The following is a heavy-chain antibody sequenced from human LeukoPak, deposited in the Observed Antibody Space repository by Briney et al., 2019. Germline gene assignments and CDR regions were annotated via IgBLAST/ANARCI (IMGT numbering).Heavy chain of an antibody. V-gene: IGHV1-69*05. CDR3: ARVTGITGTRRWFDP. Sequence: SVKVSCKASGGTFSSYAISWVRQAPGQGLEWMGGIIPIFGTANYAQKFQGRVTITTDESTSTAYMELSSLRSEDAAVYYCARVTGITGTRRWFDPWGQGTLVTVSS. CDR1: GGTFSSYA. D-gene: IGHD1-7*01. CDR2: IIPIFGTA. J-gene: IGHJ5*02.